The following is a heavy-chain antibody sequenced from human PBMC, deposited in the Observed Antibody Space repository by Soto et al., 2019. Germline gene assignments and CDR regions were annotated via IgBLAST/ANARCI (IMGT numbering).Heavy chain of an antibody. CDR1: GFTFSSYA. V-gene: IGHV3-23*01. Sequence: GGSLRLSCAASGFTFSSYAMSWVRQAPGKGLEWVSAISGSGGSTYYADSVKGRFTISRDNSKNTLYLQMNSLRAEDTAVYYCAKEGALAAAGTSNYYYGMDVWGQGTTVTVSS. J-gene: IGHJ6*02. CDR3: AKEGALAAAGTSNYYYGMDV. CDR2: ISGSGGST. D-gene: IGHD6-13*01.